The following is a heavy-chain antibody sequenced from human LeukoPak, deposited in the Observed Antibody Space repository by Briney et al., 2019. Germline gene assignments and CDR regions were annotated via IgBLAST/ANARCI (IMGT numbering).Heavy chain of an antibody. D-gene: IGHD2-2*01. CDR3: TRRREVQVWRWDVVGVPGSQNHDYGMDV. V-gene: IGHV3-74*01. J-gene: IGHJ6*02. Sequence: GGSLRLSCAASGFTFSSYWMPWVRQAPGKGLVWVSSINSDGNNRIYAESVKGRFTISRDNAKNTLYLQMNSPRAEDTAVYYCTRRREVQVWRWDVVGVPGSQNHDYGMDVWGQGTTVTVAS. CDR2: INSDGNNR. CDR1: GFTFSSYW.